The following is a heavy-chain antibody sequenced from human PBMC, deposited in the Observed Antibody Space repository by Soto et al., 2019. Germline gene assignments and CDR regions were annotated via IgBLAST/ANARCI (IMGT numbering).Heavy chain of an antibody. CDR3: AKGGGGYSYGQFDY. V-gene: IGHV3-9*01. CDR1: GFTFDDYA. J-gene: IGHJ4*02. Sequence: HPGGSLRLSCAASGFTFDDYAMHWVRQAPGKGLEWVSGISWNSGSIGYADSVKGRFTISRDNAKNSLYLQMNSLRAEDTALYYCAKGGGGYSYGQFDYWGQGTLVTVSS. CDR2: ISWNSGSI. D-gene: IGHD5-18*01.